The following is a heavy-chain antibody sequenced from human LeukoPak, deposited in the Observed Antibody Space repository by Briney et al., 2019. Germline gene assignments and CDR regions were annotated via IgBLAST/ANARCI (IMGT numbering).Heavy chain of an antibody. CDR1: GYTFTGYY. Sequence: ASVKVSCKASGYTFTGYYMHWVRQAPGQGLEWMGWINPNSGGTSYAQKFQGRVTMTRDTSISTAYMELSRLRSDDTAVYYCARSERLLQPFDYWGQGTLVTVSS. D-gene: IGHD3-3*01. CDR3: ARSERLLQPFDY. J-gene: IGHJ4*02. CDR2: INPNSGGT. V-gene: IGHV1-2*02.